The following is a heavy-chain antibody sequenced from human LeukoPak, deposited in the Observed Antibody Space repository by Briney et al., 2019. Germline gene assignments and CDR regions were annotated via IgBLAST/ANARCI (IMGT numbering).Heavy chain of an antibody. Sequence: ASVKVSCKASRYTFTGYYMDWVRQAPGQGLEWMGWINPNSGGTNYAQKFQGRVTMTRDTSISTAYMELSRLRSDDTAMYYCARDRGSSWAWFDPWGQGTLVTVSS. CDR3: ARDRGSSWAWFDP. J-gene: IGHJ5*02. CDR1: RYTFTGYY. D-gene: IGHD6-13*01. CDR2: INPNSGGT. V-gene: IGHV1-2*02.